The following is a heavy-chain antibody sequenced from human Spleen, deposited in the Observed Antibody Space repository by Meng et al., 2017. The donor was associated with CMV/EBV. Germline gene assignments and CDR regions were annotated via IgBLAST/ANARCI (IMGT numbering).Heavy chain of an antibody. Sequence: QGRLQQGAAGLLKPSETLSLTCAVYGGSFSGYYWSWIRQPPGKGLEWIGEINHSGSTNYNPSLKSRVTISVDTSKNQFSLKLSSVTAADTAVYYCARGLPGLAARPGRWFDPWGQGTLVTVSS. J-gene: IGHJ5*02. CDR2: INHSGST. D-gene: IGHD6-6*01. CDR3: ARGLPGLAARPGRWFDP. V-gene: IGHV4-34*01. CDR1: GGSFSGYY.